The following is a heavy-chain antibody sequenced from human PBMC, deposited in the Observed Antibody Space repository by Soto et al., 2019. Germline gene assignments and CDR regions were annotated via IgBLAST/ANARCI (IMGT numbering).Heavy chain of an antibody. CDR3: ARALGYYYENLRAFDI. D-gene: IGHD3-22*01. V-gene: IGHV4-31*03. J-gene: IGHJ3*02. CDR1: GGSISSGGYY. Sequence: SETLSLTCTVSGGSISSGGYYCSWIRQHPGKGLEWIGYIYYRGSTYYNPSLRSRVTISVDTSKNQFSLKLSSVTAADTAVYCCARALGYYYENLRAFDIWGQGTMVTVS. CDR2: IYYRGST.